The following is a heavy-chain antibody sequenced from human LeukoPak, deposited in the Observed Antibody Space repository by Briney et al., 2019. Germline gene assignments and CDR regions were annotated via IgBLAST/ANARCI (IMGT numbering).Heavy chain of an antibody. D-gene: IGHD6-13*01. CDR1: GYTFINNW. CDR2: INPTGTTT. V-gene: IGHV1-46*01. J-gene: IGHJ6*03. CDR3: ARVGFASGYSSSWLNSFYMDV. Sequence: ASVKVSCKASGYTFINNWMHWVRQAPGQGLEWVGLINPTGTTTLYAQKFQGRVTLTRDMSTSTDYMELRSLKSEDTAVYYCARVGFASGYSSSWLNSFYMDVWGKGTTVTVSS.